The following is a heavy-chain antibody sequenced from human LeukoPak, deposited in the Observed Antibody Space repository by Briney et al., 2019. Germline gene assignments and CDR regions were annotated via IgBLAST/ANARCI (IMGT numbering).Heavy chain of an antibody. CDR2: IYYSGTT. CDR3: ARDYYYVSGTPSRDAFDI. V-gene: IGHV4-59*01. Sequence: KPSETLSLTCTVSGDSINNYYWSWLRQPPGKGLEWVGYIYYSGTTNYNPSLKSRVSISVDTSKKQFSLKLSSVTAADTAVYYCARDYYYVSGTPSRDAFDIWGQGTMVTVSS. CDR1: GDSINNYY. J-gene: IGHJ3*02. D-gene: IGHD3-10*01.